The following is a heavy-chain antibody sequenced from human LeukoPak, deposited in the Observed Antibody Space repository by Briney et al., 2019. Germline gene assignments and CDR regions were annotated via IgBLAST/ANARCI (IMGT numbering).Heavy chain of an antibody. CDR2: IYYSGKN. D-gene: IGHD3-10*01. CDR3: ASSITMVRGVIGYYMDV. CDR1: GGSISYYY. J-gene: IGHJ6*03. Sequence: SETLSLTCTVSGGSISYYYWSWIRQPPGKGLEWIGYIYYSGKNNYNPSLKSRVTISVDMSKNQFSLKLSSVTAADTAVYYCASSITMVRGVIGYYMDVWGKGTTVTISS. V-gene: IGHV4-59*08.